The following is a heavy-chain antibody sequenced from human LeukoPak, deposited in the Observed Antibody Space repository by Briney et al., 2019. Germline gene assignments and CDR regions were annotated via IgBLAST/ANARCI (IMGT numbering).Heavy chain of an antibody. J-gene: IGHJ4*02. CDR3: ATDYDFWSGHDY. Sequence: AGSLTLSCAAAGFTLSSYEMNWVRQAPGKGLEWVSYMSSSGNSKHYADSVKGRFTISRDNVKNSLYLQMNSLRAEDTAVYYCATDYDFWSGHDYWGQGTLVTVSS. V-gene: IGHV3-48*03. CDR1: GFTLSSYE. D-gene: IGHD3-3*01. CDR2: MSSSGNSK.